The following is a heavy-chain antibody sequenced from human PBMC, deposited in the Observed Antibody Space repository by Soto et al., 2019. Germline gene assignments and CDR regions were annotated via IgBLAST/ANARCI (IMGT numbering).Heavy chain of an antibody. CDR2: IYHSGST. CDR3: ARRSAAGSLHYFDY. Sequence: SETLSLTCAVSGYSISSGYYWGWIRQPPGKGLEWIGSIYHSGSTYYNPSLKSRVTISVDTSKNQFSLKLSSVTAADTAVYYCARRSAAGSLHYFDYWGQGTLVTVS. CDR1: GYSISSGYY. V-gene: IGHV4-38-2*01. D-gene: IGHD6-13*01. J-gene: IGHJ4*02.